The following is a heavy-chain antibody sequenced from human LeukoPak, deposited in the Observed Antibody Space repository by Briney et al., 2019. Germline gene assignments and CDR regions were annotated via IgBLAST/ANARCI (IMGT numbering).Heavy chain of an antibody. CDR3: AKGYDYRSGAGSFDY. CDR1: GLTFSSYN. D-gene: IGHD3-10*01. Sequence: PGGSLRLSCAASGLTFSSYNMHWVRQAPGKGLEWVAVISYDGNHKYYADSVKGRFTISRDNSKNTLYLQMNGLRADDTAVYYCAKGYDYRSGAGSFDYLAQGTLVTVSS. V-gene: IGHV3-30*18. CDR2: ISYDGNHK. J-gene: IGHJ4*02.